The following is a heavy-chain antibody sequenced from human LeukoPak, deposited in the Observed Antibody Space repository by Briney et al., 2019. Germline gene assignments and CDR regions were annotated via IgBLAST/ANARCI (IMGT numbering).Heavy chain of an antibody. J-gene: IGHJ4*02. Sequence: SETLSLTCTVSGGSISSYYWSWIRQPPGKGLEWIGYIYYSGTANYTPSLKSRVTISIDTSKNQFSLKLNSVTAADTAVYFCARGNPLEPLDYWGQGTLVTVSS. D-gene: IGHD1-1*01. CDR1: GGSISSYY. V-gene: IGHV4-59*01. CDR3: ARGNPLEPLDY. CDR2: IYYSGTA.